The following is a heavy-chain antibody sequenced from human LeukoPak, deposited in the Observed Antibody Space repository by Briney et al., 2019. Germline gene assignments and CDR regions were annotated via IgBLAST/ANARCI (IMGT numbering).Heavy chain of an antibody. Sequence: ASVKVSCKASGYTFTSYGIRWVRQAPGQGLEWMGWISAYNGNTNYARKLQGRVTLTIDTSTSTAYMELRSLGSDDTAVYYCARDWEMNTVTYFDYWGQGALVTVSS. CDR3: ARDWEMNTVTYFDY. D-gene: IGHD4-17*01. CDR2: ISAYNGNT. V-gene: IGHV1-18*01. J-gene: IGHJ4*02. CDR1: GYTFTSYG.